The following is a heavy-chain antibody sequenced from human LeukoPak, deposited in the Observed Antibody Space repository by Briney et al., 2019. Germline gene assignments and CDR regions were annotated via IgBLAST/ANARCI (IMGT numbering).Heavy chain of an antibody. CDR2: IIPNSGGT. Sequence: ASVKVSCKASGGTFSSYAISWVRQAPGQGLEWMGGIIPNSGGTNYAQKFQGRVTMTRDTSISTAYMELSRLRSDDTAVYYCARESPQGITAAGIDYWGQGTLVTVSS. V-gene: IGHV1-2*02. D-gene: IGHD6-13*01. CDR1: GGTFSSYA. J-gene: IGHJ4*02. CDR3: ARESPQGITAAGIDY.